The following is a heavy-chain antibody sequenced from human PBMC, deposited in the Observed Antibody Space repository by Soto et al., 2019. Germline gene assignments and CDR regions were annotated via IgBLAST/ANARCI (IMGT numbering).Heavy chain of an antibody. V-gene: IGHV4-31*03. CDR1: GGSISSGGYY. CDR2: IYYSGST. CDR3: ARAGEDYYYYYMDV. D-gene: IGHD2-21*01. J-gene: IGHJ6*03. Sequence: SETLSLTCTVSGGSISSGGYYWSWIRQHPGKGLEWIGYIYYSGSTYYNPSLKSRVTISVDTSKNQFSLKLSSVTAAGTAVYYCARAGEDYYYYYMDVWGKGTTVTVSS.